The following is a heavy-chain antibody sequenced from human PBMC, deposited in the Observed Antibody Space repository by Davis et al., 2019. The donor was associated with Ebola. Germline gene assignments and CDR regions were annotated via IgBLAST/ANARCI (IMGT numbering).Heavy chain of an antibody. CDR2: IYYSGST. V-gene: IGHV4-59*01. Sequence: SETLSLTCTVSGGYISGYYWSWIRQPPGKGLEWIGYIYYSGSTNYNPSLKSRVTISVDTSKNQFSLKLSSVTAADTAVYYCARDRRDGYTTYYLDYWGRGTLVTVSS. D-gene: IGHD5-24*01. CDR1: GGYISGYY. J-gene: IGHJ4*02. CDR3: ARDRRDGYTTYYLDY.